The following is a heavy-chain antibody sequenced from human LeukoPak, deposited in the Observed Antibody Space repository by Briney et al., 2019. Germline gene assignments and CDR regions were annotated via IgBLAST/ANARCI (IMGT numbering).Heavy chain of an antibody. CDR3: ARDIVVVTGGWFDP. J-gene: IGHJ5*02. CDR1: GFTFSSYG. Sequence: GRSLRLFCAASGFTFSSYGMQWVRQAPGKGLEWVAVIWYDGSNKYYADSVKGRFTISRDNSKNTLYLQMNSLRAEDTAVYYCARDIVVVTGGWFDPWGQGTLVTVSS. V-gene: IGHV3-33*01. CDR2: IWYDGSNK. D-gene: IGHD2-21*02.